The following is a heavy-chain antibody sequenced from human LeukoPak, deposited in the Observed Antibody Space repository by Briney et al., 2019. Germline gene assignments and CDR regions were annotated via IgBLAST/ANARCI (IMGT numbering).Heavy chain of an antibody. D-gene: IGHD2-21*02. CDR3: AKDRAGGRFVVVTAMIDY. CDR2: INSDGSST. V-gene: IGHV3-74*01. CDR1: GFTFSSYW. Sequence: PGGSLRLSCAASGFTFSSYWMHWVRQAPGKGLVWVSRINSDGSSTSYADSVKGRFTISRDNAKNTLYLQMNSLRAEDTAVYYCAKDRAGGRFVVVTAMIDYWGQGTLVTVSS. J-gene: IGHJ4*02.